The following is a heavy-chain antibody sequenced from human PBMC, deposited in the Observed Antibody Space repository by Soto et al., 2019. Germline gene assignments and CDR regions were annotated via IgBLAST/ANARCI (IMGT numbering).Heavy chain of an antibody. V-gene: IGHV1-3*04. CDR1: GITFSTYA. D-gene: IGHD5-12*01. J-gene: IGHJ5*02. Sequence: QVQLVQSGAEVKKPGASVKVSCKASGITFSTYAIHWVRQAPGQSLEWMGWINTGNGNTRYSQNFQGRVTLTRVTSASTAYMDLSSLRSEDTSIYYCARAISGYVTWGQGTLVTVSS. CDR2: INTGNGNT. CDR3: ARAISGYVT.